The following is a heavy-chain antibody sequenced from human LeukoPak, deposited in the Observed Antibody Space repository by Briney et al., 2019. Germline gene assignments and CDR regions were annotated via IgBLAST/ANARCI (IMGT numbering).Heavy chain of an antibody. Sequence: SETLSLTCTVSGGSFSSYFWSWIRQPPGKGLEWIGYIYYSGSTHYNSSLKSRVTISLDTSRNQFSLKLSSVTAADTAVYYCASDTYYYGSGFDYWGQGTLVTVSS. CDR2: IYYSGST. D-gene: IGHD3-10*01. V-gene: IGHV4-59*08. J-gene: IGHJ4*02. CDR3: ASDTYYYGSGFDY. CDR1: GGSFSSYF.